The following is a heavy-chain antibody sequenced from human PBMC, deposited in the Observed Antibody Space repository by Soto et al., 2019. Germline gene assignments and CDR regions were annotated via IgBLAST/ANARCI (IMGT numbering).Heavy chain of an antibody. Sequence: QVQLQESGPGLVKPSGTLSLTCAVSGGSISSSNWWSWVRQPPGKGLEWIGEIYHSGSTNYNPSLKSRVTISVDKSKNQFSLKLSSVTAADTAGYYCAGRPGTPEYYYYGMDVWGQGTTVTVSS. CDR3: AGRPGTPEYYYYGMDV. D-gene: IGHD1-1*01. V-gene: IGHV4-4*02. CDR2: IYHSGST. CDR1: GGSISSSNW. J-gene: IGHJ6*02.